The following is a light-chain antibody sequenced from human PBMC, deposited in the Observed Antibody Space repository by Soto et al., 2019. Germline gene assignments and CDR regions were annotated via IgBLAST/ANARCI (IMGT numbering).Light chain of an antibody. J-gene: IGKJ2*01. V-gene: IGKV4-1*01. CDR1: QSVLYSSNNKNY. CDR2: WAS. CDR3: QQYYSTPPHT. Sequence: DIVMTQSPESLAVSLGERASINCKSSQSVLYSSNNKNYLAWYQHKPGQPPKLLIYWASTRESGVPDRFSGSGSGTDFTLTISSLQAEDVAIYYCQQYYSTPPHTFGQGTKLEIK.